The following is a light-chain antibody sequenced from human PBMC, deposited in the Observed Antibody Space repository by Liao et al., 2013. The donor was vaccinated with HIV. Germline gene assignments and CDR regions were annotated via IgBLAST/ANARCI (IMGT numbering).Light chain of an antibody. V-gene: IGLV3-1*01. CDR3: QTWDRSLGV. Sequence: SYELTQPPSVSVSPGQTASITCSGDQLGNKNICWYQQKPGQSPVLVIYEDDKRPSGIPERFSGSNSGTTATLAISGAQAMDEADYYCQTWDRSLGVFGTGTKVTVL. J-gene: IGLJ1*01. CDR1: QLGNKN. CDR2: EDD.